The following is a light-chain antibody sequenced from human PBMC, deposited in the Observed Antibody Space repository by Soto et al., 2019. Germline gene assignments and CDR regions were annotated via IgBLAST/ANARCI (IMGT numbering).Light chain of an antibody. CDR1: QSISNS. Sequence: EIVMTQSPATLSVSPGERATLSCRASQSISNSLVWYQQIPGQAPRLLMFGASTRATGVPARFSGSGSGTEFTLTISSLQSEDCAVYYCQQYANWPRTFGPGTKVDIK. CDR3: QQYANWPRT. J-gene: IGKJ3*01. V-gene: IGKV3-15*01. CDR2: GAS.